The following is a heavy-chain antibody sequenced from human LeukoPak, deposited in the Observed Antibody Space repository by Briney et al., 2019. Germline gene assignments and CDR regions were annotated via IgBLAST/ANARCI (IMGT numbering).Heavy chain of an antibody. J-gene: IGHJ4*02. Sequence: GGSLRLSCAASGFTFSTYWMSWVRQAPGKGLEWVATIKEGGSEKSYVDSVKGRFTISRDNANNLLYLEMNSLRTEDTAVYYCVRRLAVWGQGTLVTVSS. D-gene: IGHD3-9*01. V-gene: IGHV3-7*01. CDR1: GFTFSTYW. CDR3: VRRLAV. CDR2: IKEGGSEK.